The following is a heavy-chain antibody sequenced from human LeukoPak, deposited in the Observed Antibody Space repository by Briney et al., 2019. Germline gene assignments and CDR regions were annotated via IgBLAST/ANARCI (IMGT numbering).Heavy chain of an antibody. Sequence: PSQTLSLTCTVSGGSISSGGYYWSWIRQHPGKGLEWIGYIYYSGSTYYNPSLKSRVTISVDTSKNQFSLKLSSVTVADTAVYYCARKDYYYYGMDVWGQGTTVTVSS. CDR3: ARKDYYYYGMDV. J-gene: IGHJ6*02. CDR1: GGSISSGGYY. CDR2: IYYSGST. V-gene: IGHV4-31*03.